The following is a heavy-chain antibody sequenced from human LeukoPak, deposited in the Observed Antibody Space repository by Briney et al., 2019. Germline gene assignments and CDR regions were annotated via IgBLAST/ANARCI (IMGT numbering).Heavy chain of an antibody. V-gene: IGHV4-30-4*01. CDR2: IYYSGST. J-gene: IGHJ5*02. CDR3: ARFGELSLWFDP. Sequence: PSETLSLTCTVSGGSISSGGYYWGWLRQPPGKGLEWIGYIYYSGSTYYNPSLKSLLTISVDTSKNQLSLKLSSVTAADTAVYYCARFGELSLWFDPWGQGTLVTVSS. CDR1: GGSISSGGYY. D-gene: IGHD3-10*01.